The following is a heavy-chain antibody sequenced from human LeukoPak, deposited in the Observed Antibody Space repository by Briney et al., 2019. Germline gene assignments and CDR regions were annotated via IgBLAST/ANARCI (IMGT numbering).Heavy chain of an antibody. CDR1: GFTFMNYV. V-gene: IGHV3-23*01. J-gene: IGHJ2*01. Sequence: GGSLRLSCSGSGFTFMNYVMAWVRQAPGKGLKWVSSIRLGGGLTHSAAPVKGRFIISRDMNTLFLQMNNLRPEDTAMYYCARKITMVRGPLIKGYFDLWGRGTLVSVSS. D-gene: IGHD3-10*01. CDR3: ARKITMVRGPLIKGYFDL. CDR2: IRLGGGLT.